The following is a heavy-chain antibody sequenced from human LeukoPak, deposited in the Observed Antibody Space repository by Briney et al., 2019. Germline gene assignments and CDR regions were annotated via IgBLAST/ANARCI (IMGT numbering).Heavy chain of an antibody. Sequence: SETLSLTCNVSGGSISPYYWTWIRQPPGKGLEWIGYICHTGSPNYNPSLKSRVTILVDTSKNQFSLQLTSVTAADTAVYYCARGLRYSSDYWGPGTLVTVSS. D-gene: IGHD6-13*01. CDR3: ARGLRYSSDY. CDR1: GGSISPYY. J-gene: IGHJ4*02. CDR2: ICHTGSP. V-gene: IGHV4-59*01.